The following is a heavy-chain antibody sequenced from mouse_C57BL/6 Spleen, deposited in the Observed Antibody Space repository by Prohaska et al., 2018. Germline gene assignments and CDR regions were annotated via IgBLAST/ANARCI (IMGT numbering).Heavy chain of an antibody. V-gene: IGHV1-19*01. D-gene: IGHD2-4*01. Sequence: HGKSLEWIGVINPYNGGTSYNQKFKGKATLTVDKSSSTAYMELNSLTSEDSAVYYCAYDYDFAYWGQGTLVTVSA. J-gene: IGHJ3*01. CDR3: AYDYDFAY. CDR2: INPYNGGT.